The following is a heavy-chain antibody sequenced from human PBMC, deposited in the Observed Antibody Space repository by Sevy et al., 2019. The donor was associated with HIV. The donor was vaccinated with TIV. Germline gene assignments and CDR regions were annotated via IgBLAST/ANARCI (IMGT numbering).Heavy chain of an antibody. J-gene: IGHJ4*02. CDR1: GYTLTQLS. D-gene: IGHD3-22*01. Sequence: ASVKVSCKVSGYTLTQLSMNWVQQAPGEGLEWMGSFDPEDGETIYAQKFQGRVTMTEDRSTDTAYMDLSSLRSEDTAVYYCATTKDYYESSGYPFDYWGQGTLVTVSS. CDR3: ATTKDYYESSGYPFDY. V-gene: IGHV1-24*01. CDR2: FDPEDGET.